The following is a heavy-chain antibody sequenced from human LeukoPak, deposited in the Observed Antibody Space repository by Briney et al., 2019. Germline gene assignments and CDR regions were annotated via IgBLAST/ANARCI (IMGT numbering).Heavy chain of an antibody. J-gene: IGHJ4*02. V-gene: IGHV3-30*02. CDR2: IRHDGSYQ. CDR3: AKNRDSSDYPRDFDF. D-gene: IGHD3-22*01. CDR1: GLTFSSYG. Sequence: GGSLRLSCAAFGLTFSSYGMHWVRQTPGKGLEWVAFIRHDGSYQQYADSVKGRFTVSRDNSKDMVYLQMNSLRTEDTAVYYCAKNRDSSDYPRDFDFWGQGTLATVSS.